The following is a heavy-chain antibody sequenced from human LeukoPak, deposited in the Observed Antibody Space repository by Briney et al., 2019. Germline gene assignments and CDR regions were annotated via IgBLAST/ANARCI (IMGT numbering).Heavy chain of an antibody. Sequence: SETLSLTCAVYGGSFSGYYWSWIRQPPGKGLEWIGGINHSGSTNYNPSLKSRVTISVDTSKNQFSLKLSSVTAADTAVYYCARAYYYGSGSYYNVSRCFDYWGQGTLVTVSS. CDR1: GGSFSGYY. CDR3: ARAYYYGSGSYYNVSRCFDY. CDR2: INHSGST. J-gene: IGHJ4*02. D-gene: IGHD3-10*01. V-gene: IGHV4-34*01.